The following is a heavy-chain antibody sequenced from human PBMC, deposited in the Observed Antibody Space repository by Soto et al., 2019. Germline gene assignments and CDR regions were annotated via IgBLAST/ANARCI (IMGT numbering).Heavy chain of an antibody. CDR2: INWDNNK. CDR1: GFSLSTLGTC. J-gene: IGHJ4*02. V-gene: IGHV2-70*01. D-gene: IGHD2-21*01. Sequence: SGPTLVNPTQTLTLTCTFSGFSLSTLGTCVTWIRQPPGKALEWLALINWDNNKYYSTSLKTRLTISRDTSKNQVVLTMTNVDPVDTATYYCARIPHYSDSYYLAYWGQGTLVTVSS. CDR3: ARIPHYSDSYYLAY.